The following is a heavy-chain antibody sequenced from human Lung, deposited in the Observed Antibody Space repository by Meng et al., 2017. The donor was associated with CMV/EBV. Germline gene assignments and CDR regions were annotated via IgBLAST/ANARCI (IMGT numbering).Heavy chain of an antibody. J-gene: IGHJ1*01. D-gene: IGHD3-10*01. Sequence: QVQLRGSGPALVKPSETLSLTCAVSSDSITNHNWWAWVRQPPGKGLEWIGEIPHRGSSAYNPSLKSRVSMSIDKSKNQFSLKLTSVTAADTAVYHCLRRSGGSVWGQGTLVTVSS. CDR2: IPHRGSS. CDR3: LRRSGGSV. CDR1: SDSITNHNW. V-gene: IGHV4-4*02.